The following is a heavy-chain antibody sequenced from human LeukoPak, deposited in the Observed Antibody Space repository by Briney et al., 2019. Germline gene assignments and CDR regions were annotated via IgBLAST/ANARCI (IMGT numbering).Heavy chain of an antibody. CDR3: VRGGGQGDYGERYYFDY. CDR2: IGGSGSAI. V-gene: IGHV3-48*03. D-gene: IGHD4-17*01. CDR1: GFTFSSYE. Sequence: PGGSLRLSCAASGFTFSSYEMNWVRQAPGKGLEWVSYIGGSGSAIYYADSVKGRFTISRDNAKNSLYLQMNSLRAEDTAAYYCVRGGGQGDYGERYYFDYWGQGTLVTVSS. J-gene: IGHJ4*02.